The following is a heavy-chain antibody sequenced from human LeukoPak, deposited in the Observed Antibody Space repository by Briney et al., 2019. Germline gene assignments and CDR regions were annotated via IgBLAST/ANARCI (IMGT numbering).Heavy chain of an antibody. D-gene: IGHD5-18*01. J-gene: IGHJ6*02. CDR1: GFTFGDHA. CDR3: ARGPIHLWLYYGMDL. Sequence: GGSLRLSCTTSGFTFGDHAMCWVRQAPGKGLEWVGLIRSEAYGGTTEYAASVKGRFTISRYDSRGIAYLQMNSLKTEDTALYYCARGPIHLWLYYGMDLWGQGTTVTVSS. CDR2: IRSEAYGGTT. V-gene: IGHV3-49*04.